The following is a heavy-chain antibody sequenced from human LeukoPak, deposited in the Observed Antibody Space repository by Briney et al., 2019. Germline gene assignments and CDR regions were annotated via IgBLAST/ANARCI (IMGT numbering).Heavy chain of an antibody. J-gene: IGHJ4*02. CDR1: GFTFSNIA. D-gene: IGHD6-13*01. CDR3: GGSRSFF. V-gene: IGHV3-23*01. CDR2: ISGSAGSA. Sequence: GGTRRLSCAASGFTFSNIAMTWVRQAPGKGLEWVSSISGSAGSAYYADSVKGRFSISRDNSKNTLYLQMNSLRADDTAVYYCGGSRSFFWGQGTLVTVSS.